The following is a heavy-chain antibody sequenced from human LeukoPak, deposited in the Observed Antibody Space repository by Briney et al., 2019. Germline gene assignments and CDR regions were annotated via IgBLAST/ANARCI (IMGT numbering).Heavy chain of an antibody. J-gene: IGHJ6*03. CDR2: IDQDESTI. CDR3: ARDGVSSSPLLSYYYCYMDV. Sequence: PGGSLRLSCAASGFTFSKFWMSWVRQAPRKGLEWVASIDQDESTIRYVDSVRGRFTISRDNTKNSLYLQMNSLRAEDTAVYYCARDGVSSSPLLSYYYCYMDVWGKGTTVTVSS. CDR1: GFTFSKFW. D-gene: IGHD6-6*01. V-gene: IGHV3-7*01.